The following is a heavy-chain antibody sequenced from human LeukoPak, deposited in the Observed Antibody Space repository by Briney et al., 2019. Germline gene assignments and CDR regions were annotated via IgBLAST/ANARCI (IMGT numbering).Heavy chain of an antibody. CDR3: ARDVWFGAGRTFDY. CDR2: IYYSGIT. CDR1: SGSISSYY. Sequence: PSETLSLNCTVSSGSISSYYWSWIRQPPGKGLEWIGYIYYSGITNYNPSLKSRVTISIDTSKNQFSLKLSSVTAADTAVYYCARDVWFGAGRTFDYWGQGTLVTVSS. J-gene: IGHJ4*02. V-gene: IGHV4-59*01. D-gene: IGHD3-10*01.